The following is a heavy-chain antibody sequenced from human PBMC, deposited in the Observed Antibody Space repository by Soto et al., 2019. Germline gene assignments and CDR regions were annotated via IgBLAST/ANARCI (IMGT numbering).Heavy chain of an antibody. CDR1: GFTFSSYL. CDR3: ASDLSGRADV. V-gene: IGHV3-74*01. D-gene: IGHD3-10*01. J-gene: IGHJ6*02. Sequence: PGGSLRLSCAASGFTFSSYLMHSVRQAPGKGLVWVSRMNEDGGTTDYADSVKGRFTISRDNAKNTLYLQMNSLRVEDTAVYYCASDLSGRADVWGHGTTVTHSS. CDR2: MNEDGGTT.